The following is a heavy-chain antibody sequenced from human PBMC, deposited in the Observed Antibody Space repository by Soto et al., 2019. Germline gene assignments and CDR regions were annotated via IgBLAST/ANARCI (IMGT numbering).Heavy chain of an antibody. J-gene: IGHJ4*02. D-gene: IGHD4-17*01. CDR2: ISGSGGST. CDR3: AESRDYGDYGLVGY. CDR1: GFTFSSYA. V-gene: IGHV3-23*01. Sequence: EVQLLESGGGLVQPGGSLRLSCAASGFTFSSYAMSWVRQAPGKGLEWVSAISGSGGSTYYADSVKGRFTISRDNSTNTLYLQMNSLRADDTAVYYWAESRDYGDYGLVGYWGQGTLVTVSS.